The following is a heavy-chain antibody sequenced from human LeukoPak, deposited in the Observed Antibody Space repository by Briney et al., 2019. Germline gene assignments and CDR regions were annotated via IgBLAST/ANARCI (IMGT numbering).Heavy chain of an antibody. V-gene: IGHV4-4*02. Sequence: SGTLSLTCAVSGGSISSSNWWSWVRQPPGKGLEWIGEIYHSGSTNYNPSLKSRVTISVDKSKNQFSLKLSSVTAADTAVYYCARVDTWDSSGWYYFDYWGQGILVTVSS. CDR3: ARVDTWDSSGWYYFDY. CDR2: IYHSGST. J-gene: IGHJ4*02. D-gene: IGHD6-19*01. CDR1: GGSISSSNW.